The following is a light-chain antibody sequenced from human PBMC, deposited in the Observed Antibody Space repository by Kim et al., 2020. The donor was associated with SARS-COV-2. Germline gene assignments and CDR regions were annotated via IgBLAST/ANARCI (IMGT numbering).Light chain of an antibody. Sequence: GQRVTMFCSGSSSNIGTKNVYWYQQFPGTAPKLLIYRNDQRPSGVPDRFSGSKSGTSASLAISGPLPEDEALYYCAVWDVSLNVVLFGGGTQLTVL. CDR2: RND. V-gene: IGLV1-44*01. J-gene: IGLJ2*01. CDR1: SSNIGTKN. CDR3: AVWDVSLNVVL.